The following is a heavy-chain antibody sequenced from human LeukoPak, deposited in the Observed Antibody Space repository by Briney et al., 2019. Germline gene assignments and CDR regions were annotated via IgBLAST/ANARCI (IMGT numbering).Heavy chain of an antibody. CDR3: ARLSRGSRGYYDSSGYYADY. J-gene: IGHJ4*02. D-gene: IGHD3-22*01. Sequence: PSETLSLTCTVSGGSISSISYYWGWIRQPPGKGLEWIGSMYHNGSTYYNPSLKSRVTISVDTSKNQFSLKLSSVTAADTAVYYCARLSRGSRGYYDSSGYYADYWGQGTLVTVSS. V-gene: IGHV4-39*01. CDR1: GGSISSISYY. CDR2: MYHNGST.